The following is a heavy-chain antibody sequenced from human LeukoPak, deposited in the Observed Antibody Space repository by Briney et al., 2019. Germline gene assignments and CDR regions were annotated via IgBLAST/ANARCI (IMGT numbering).Heavy chain of an antibody. CDR2: ISGSGGST. CDR1: GFTFSSYA. CDR3: AKDVGSSGWPRRDSQY. J-gene: IGHJ4*02. D-gene: IGHD6-19*01. V-gene: IGHV3-23*01. Sequence: GGSLRLSCAASGFTFSSYAMSWVRQAPGKGLEWVSAISGSGGSTYYADSVKGRFTISRDNSKNTLYLQMNSLRAEDTAVYYCAKDVGSSGWPRRDSQYWGQGTLVTVSS.